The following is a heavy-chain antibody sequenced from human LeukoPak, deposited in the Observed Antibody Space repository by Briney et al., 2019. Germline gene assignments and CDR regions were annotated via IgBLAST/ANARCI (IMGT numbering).Heavy chain of an antibody. CDR3: ARSGWELRFDY. Sequence: SETLSLTCTVSGYSISSGYYWSWIRQPAGKGLEWIGRIYTSGSTNYNPSLKSRVTISVDTSKNQFSLKLSSVTAADTAVYYCARSGWELRFDYWGQGTLVTVSS. J-gene: IGHJ4*02. V-gene: IGHV4-61*02. CDR2: IYTSGST. D-gene: IGHD1-26*01. CDR1: GYSISSGYY.